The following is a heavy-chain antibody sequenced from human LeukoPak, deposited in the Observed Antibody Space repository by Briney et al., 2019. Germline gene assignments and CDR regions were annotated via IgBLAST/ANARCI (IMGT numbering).Heavy chain of an antibody. CDR2: ISGSGGST. Sequence: GGSLRLSCAASGFTFSSYAMSWVRQAPGKGLEGVSAISGSGGSTYYADSVKGRFTISRDNSKNTLYLQMNSLSAEDTAVYYCAWEDYYDSSGDIYWGQGTLVTVSS. CDR3: AWEDYYDSSGDIY. CDR1: GFTFSSYA. J-gene: IGHJ4*02. D-gene: IGHD3-22*01. V-gene: IGHV3-23*01.